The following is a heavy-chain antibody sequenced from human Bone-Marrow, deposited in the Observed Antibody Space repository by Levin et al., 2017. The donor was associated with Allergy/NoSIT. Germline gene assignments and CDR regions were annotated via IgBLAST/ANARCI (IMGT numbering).Heavy chain of an antibody. D-gene: IGHD3-16*01. J-gene: IGHJ4*02. CDR2: IYSAGST. Sequence: GASVKVSCAVSGFTVSNNYMSWVRQAPGKGLEWVSVIYSAGSTYYADSVRGRFTISRDNSKNTLFLQMNSLRADDTAVYYCARGGPYGYWGQGTLVTVSS. V-gene: IGHV3-53*01. CDR3: ARGGPYGY. CDR1: GFTVSNNY.